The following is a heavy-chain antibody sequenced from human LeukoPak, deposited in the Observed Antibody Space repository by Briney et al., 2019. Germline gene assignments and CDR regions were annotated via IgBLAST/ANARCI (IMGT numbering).Heavy chain of an antibody. D-gene: IGHD1-26*01. J-gene: IGHJ4*02. CDR3: AREPPRKVGATTDFDY. CDR2: ISSSSSYI. Sequence: GGSLGLSCAASGFTFSSYSMNWVRQAPGKGLEWVSSISSSSSYIYYADSVKGRFIISRDNAKNSLYLQMNSLRAEDTAVYYCAREPPRKVGATTDFDYWGQGTLVTVSS. CDR1: GFTFSSYS. V-gene: IGHV3-21*01.